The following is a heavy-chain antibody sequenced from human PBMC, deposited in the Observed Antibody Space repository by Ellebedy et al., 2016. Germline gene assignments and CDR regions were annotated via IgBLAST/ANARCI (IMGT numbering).Heavy chain of an antibody. V-gene: IGHV3-21*01. J-gene: IGHJ5*02. CDR3: ASGMRPGVNWFDP. D-gene: IGHD3-10*01. CDR2: ISSSSSYI. Sequence: GGSLRLSCAASGFTFSSYSMNWVRQAPGKGLEWVSSISSSSSYIYYADSVKGRFTISKDNAKNSLYLQMNSLRAEDTAVYYCASGMRPGVNWFDPWGQGTLVTVSS. CDR1: GFTFSSYS.